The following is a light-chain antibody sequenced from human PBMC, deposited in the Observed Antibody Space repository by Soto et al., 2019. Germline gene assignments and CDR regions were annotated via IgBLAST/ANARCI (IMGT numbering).Light chain of an antibody. V-gene: IGKV3-15*01. CDR2: AAS. CDR1: QSVSID. CDR3: QQHNTCPLT. J-gene: IGKJ1*01. Sequence: ELVLTQSPGTLSLSPGERATLSCRASQSVSIDLAWYQQTPGQAPRRLIYAASGRHTGIPARFSGSESGTEFTLTISSLQPEDFTVYYCQQHNTCPLTFGQGTKV.